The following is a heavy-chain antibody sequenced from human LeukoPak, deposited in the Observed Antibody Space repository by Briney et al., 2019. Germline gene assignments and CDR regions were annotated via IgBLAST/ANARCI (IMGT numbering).Heavy chain of an antibody. CDR3: ARDRLRYFDY. J-gene: IGHJ4*02. CDR1: GFTFSSYG. V-gene: IGHV3-30*03. CDR2: ISYDGSNK. Sequence: QPGRSLRLSCAASGFTFSSYGMHWVRQAPGKGLEWVAVISYDGSNKYYADSVKGRFTISRDNSKNTLYLQMNSLRAEDTAVYYCARDRLRYFDYWGQGTLVTVSS. D-gene: IGHD4-17*01.